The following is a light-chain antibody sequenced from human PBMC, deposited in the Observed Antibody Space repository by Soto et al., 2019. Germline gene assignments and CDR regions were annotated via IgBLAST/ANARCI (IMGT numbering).Light chain of an antibody. J-gene: IGKJ4*01. CDR2: AAS. V-gene: IGKV1-39*01. Sequence: IRITQTPSTLSASVGDRVTVTCRASQSISSYLNWYQQKPGKAPKLLIYAASSLQSGVPSRFSGSGSGTDFTLTISSLQPEDFATYYCQQSYSTPLTFGGGTKVDIK. CDR1: QSISSY. CDR3: QQSYSTPLT.